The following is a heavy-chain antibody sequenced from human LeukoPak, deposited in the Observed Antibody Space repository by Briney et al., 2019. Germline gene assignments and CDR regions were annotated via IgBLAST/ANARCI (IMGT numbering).Heavy chain of an antibody. V-gene: IGHV1-2*02. Sequence: ASVKVSCKASGYTFTGYYMHWVRQAPGQGLEWMGWINPNSGGTNYAQKFQGRVTITADESTSTAYMELSSLRSEDTAVYYCARPSKNWFDPWGQGTLVTVSS. CDR1: GYTFTGYY. J-gene: IGHJ5*02. CDR2: INPNSGGT. CDR3: ARPSKNWFDP. D-gene: IGHD4-11*01.